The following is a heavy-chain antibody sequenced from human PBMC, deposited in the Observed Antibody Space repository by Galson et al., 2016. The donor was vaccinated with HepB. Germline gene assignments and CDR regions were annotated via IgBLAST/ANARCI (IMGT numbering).Heavy chain of an antibody. Sequence: SETLSLTCGVYGASLNTYYWTWVRQPPGKVLEWIGEIHHNEDPSYNPSLKGRVTISMDTSKNQFSLKLTSVTAADTVIYYCATCIHARDGMDVWGQGTTVIVSS. V-gene: IGHV4-34*01. CDR3: ATCIHARDGMDV. CDR2: IHHNEDP. J-gene: IGHJ6*02. CDR1: GASLNTYY. D-gene: IGHD5-18*01.